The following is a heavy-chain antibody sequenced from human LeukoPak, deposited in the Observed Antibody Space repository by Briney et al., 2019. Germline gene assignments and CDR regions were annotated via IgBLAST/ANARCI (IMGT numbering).Heavy chain of an antibody. CDR3: ARVPGDYYFDY. Sequence: PSETLSLTCTASGGSISSYYWSWIQQPPGKGLEWIGYIYYSGSTNYNPSLKSRVTISVDTSKNQFSLKLSSVTAADTAVYYCARVPGDYYFDYWGQGTLVTVSS. CDR1: GGSISSYY. D-gene: IGHD7-27*01. V-gene: IGHV4-59*01. J-gene: IGHJ4*02. CDR2: IYYSGST.